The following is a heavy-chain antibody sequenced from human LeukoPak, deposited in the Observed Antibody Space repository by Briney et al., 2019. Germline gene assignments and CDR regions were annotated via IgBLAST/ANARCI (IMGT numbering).Heavy chain of an antibody. CDR3: AKDQSGYYFDY. D-gene: IGHD3-3*01. CDR2: IGSDGGGI. Sequence: GGSLRLSCAASGFNFNAYAMTWVRQAPGKGLEWVSVIGSDGGGIQYADSVKGRFSISRDNSKNTLYLQMNSLRAEDTAVYYCAKDQSGYYFDYWGQGTLVTVSS. CDR1: GFNFNAYA. J-gene: IGHJ4*02. V-gene: IGHV3-23*01.